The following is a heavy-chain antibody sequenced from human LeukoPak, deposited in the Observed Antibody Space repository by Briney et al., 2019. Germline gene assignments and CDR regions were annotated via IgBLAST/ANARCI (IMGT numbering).Heavy chain of an antibody. CDR2: FSAYNGNT. CDR1: GYTFTSCG. D-gene: IGHD3-16*01. Sequence: ASVTVSCKASGYTFTSCGISWVRQAPGKGLEWMGWFSAYNGNTNCAHKLQGRVTMTADTYTGAAYMELSSLRSDDRAVYYFARDPTNYDYVWGSYSHAGFDYWGQGTLVTVSS. J-gene: IGHJ4*02. CDR3: ARDPTNYDYVWGSYSHAGFDY. V-gene: IGHV1-18*01.